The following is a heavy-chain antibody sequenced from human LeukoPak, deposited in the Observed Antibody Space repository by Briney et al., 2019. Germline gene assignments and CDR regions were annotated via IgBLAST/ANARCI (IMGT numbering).Heavy chain of an antibody. CDR2: IYYIGST. CDR3: AKSNGYGLIGI. CDR1: VGSISRNY. V-gene: IGHV4-59*12. D-gene: IGHD3-10*01. Sequence: PSETLSLTRNVSVGSISRNYWSCIRQPPGKGLECMGYIYYIGSTNHSPSLQSRVTISLDTSRNQFSLRLNSVTAADTAVYYCAKSNGYGLIGIWGQGTMVTVSS. J-gene: IGHJ3*02.